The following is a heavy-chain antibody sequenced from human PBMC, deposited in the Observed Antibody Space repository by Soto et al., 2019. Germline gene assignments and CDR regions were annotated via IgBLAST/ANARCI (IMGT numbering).Heavy chain of an antibody. V-gene: IGHV1-18*01. CDR2: ISAYNGNT. CDR1: GYTFRTYG. J-gene: IGHJ5*02. D-gene: IGHD6-6*01. CDR3: ARDLIAARPGWFDP. Sequence: ASVKGSCRGSGYTFRTYGISWVRQAPGQGLEWMGWISAYNGNTIYAQKLQGRVTMTTDTSTSTAYMELRSLRSDDTAVYYCARDLIAARPGWFDPWGQGTLVTSPQ.